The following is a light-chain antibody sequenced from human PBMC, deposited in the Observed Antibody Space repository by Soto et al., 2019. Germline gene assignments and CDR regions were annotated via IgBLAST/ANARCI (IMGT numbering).Light chain of an antibody. Sequence: DIQMTQSPSSLSASVGDRVTITCRASQGISTYLVWYQQRQGRAPKLLTYDASSLLSGVPSRFSGSGSGTDFTLTISSLHPEDFATYYCQQSYRTPYTFGQGTKLETK. CDR2: DAS. V-gene: IGKV1-39*01. J-gene: IGKJ2*01. CDR1: QGISTY. CDR3: QQSYRTPYT.